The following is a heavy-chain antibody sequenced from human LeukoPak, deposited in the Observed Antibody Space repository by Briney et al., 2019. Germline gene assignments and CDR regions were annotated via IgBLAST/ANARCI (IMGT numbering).Heavy chain of an antibody. CDR1: GGYISCYY. J-gene: IGHJ4*02. CDR3: ARHALSDTAITD. D-gene: IGHD5-18*01. Sequence: SETLPLTCTVSGGYISCYYWSWLRHPPGKGLEWIGYIYYCGRTKYNPSLESRHPIPRHTHEHHLSLKLNSVTAADGAVLYCARHALSDTAITDWGQETLVTVSS. V-gene: IGHV4-59*08. CDR2: IYYCGRT.